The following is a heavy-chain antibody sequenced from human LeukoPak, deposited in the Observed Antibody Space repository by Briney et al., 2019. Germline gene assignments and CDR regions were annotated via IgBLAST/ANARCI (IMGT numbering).Heavy chain of an antibody. CDR1: GGTFSSYA. V-gene: IGHV1-69*13. CDR3: ARSPNVVRFGKRSYYYYMDV. CDR2: IIPIFGTA. J-gene: IGHJ6*03. Sequence: SVKVSCKASGGTFSSYAISWVRQAPGQGLEWMGGIIPIFGTANYAQKLQGRVTITADESTSTAYIVLSSLRSEDTAVYYCARSPNVVRFGKRSYYYYMDVWGKGTTVTVSS. D-gene: IGHD3-3*01.